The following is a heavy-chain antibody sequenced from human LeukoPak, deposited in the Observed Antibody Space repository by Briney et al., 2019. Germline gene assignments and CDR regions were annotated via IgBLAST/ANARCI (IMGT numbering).Heavy chain of an antibody. Sequence: PGGSLRLSCAASGFTFSSYGMHWVRQAPGKGLEWVAFIRYDGSNKYYADSVKGRFTISRDNSKNTLYLQMNSLRAEDTAVYYCAKDPRIISSSLWFDPWGQGTLVTVSS. V-gene: IGHV3-30*02. J-gene: IGHJ5*02. CDR2: IRYDGSNK. CDR3: AKDPRIISSSLWFDP. CDR1: GFTFSSYG. D-gene: IGHD6-6*01.